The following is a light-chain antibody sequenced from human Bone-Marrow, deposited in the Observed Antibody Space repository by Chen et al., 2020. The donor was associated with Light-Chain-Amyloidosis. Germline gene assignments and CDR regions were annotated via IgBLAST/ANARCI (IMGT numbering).Light chain of an antibody. Sequence: SYVLTQPSSVSVAPGQPATIACGGNNIGSTSVHWYQQPPGQAPLLVVYDASDRPSGIPARLSGSNSGNTATLTSSRVEAGDEADYYCQVWDRSSDRPVFGGGTKLTVL. J-gene: IGLJ3*02. CDR1: NIGSTS. V-gene: IGLV3-21*02. CDR3: QVWDRSSDRPV. CDR2: DAS.